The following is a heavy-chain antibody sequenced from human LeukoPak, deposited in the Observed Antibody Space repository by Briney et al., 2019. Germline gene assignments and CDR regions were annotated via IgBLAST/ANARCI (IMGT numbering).Heavy chain of an antibody. J-gene: IGHJ4*02. V-gene: IGHV4-39*07. Sequence: SETLSLTCSVSGGSISSSSYYWGWIRQPPGKGLEWIGSIYSSGSTDYNPSLKSRVTISVDTSKNQFSLKLSSVTAADTAVYYCARASPGIAAAAPTGAFDYWGQGTLVTVSS. CDR1: GGSISSSSYY. CDR3: ARASPGIAAAAPTGAFDY. CDR2: IYSSGST. D-gene: IGHD6-13*01.